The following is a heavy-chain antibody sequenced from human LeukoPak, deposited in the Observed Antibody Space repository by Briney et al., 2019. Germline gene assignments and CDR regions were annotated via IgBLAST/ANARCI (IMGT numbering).Heavy chain of an antibody. CDR1: GGSFSGYY. Sequence: PSETLSLTGAVYGGSFSGYYWSWIRQPPGKGLEWIGEINHSGSTNYNPSLKSRVTISVDTSKNQFSLKLSSVTAADTAVYYCASLGGRASYYFDYWGQGTLVTVSS. J-gene: IGHJ4*02. V-gene: IGHV4-34*01. D-gene: IGHD3-16*01. CDR2: INHSGST. CDR3: ASLGGRASYYFDY.